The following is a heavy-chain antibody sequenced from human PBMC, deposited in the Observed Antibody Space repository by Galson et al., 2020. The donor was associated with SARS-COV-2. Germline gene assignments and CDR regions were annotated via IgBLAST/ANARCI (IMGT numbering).Heavy chain of an antibody. J-gene: IGHJ6*02. V-gene: IGHV3-30*18. CDR2: MSSDGSNK. Sequence: GGSLRLSCAASGFTFSTYGMHWVRQAPGKGLEWVAVMSSDGSNKYYADSVKGRFTISRDNSKNTLYLQMNSLRAEDTAVYYCAKDSSGWKNYYYGLDVWGQGTTVTVSS. CDR3: AKDSSGWKNYYYGLDV. CDR1: GFTFSTYG. D-gene: IGHD6-19*01.